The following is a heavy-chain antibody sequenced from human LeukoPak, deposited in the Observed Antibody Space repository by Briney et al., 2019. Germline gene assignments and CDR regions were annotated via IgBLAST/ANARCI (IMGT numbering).Heavy chain of an antibody. D-gene: IGHD5-18*01. CDR3: AIRRGYSYGYNY. J-gene: IGHJ4*02. CDR2: IYYSGST. V-gene: IGHV4-59*12. Sequence: SETLSLTCTVSGGSISSYYWSWIRQPPGKGLEWIGSIYYSGSTYYNPSLKSRVTISVDTSKNQFSLKLSSVTAADTAVYYCAIRRGYSYGYNYWGQGTLVTVSS. CDR1: GGSISSYY.